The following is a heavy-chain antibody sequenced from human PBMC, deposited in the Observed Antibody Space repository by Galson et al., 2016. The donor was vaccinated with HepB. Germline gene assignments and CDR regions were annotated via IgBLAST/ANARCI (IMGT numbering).Heavy chain of an antibody. CDR1: GYGFGNHW. CDR2: IYPGDSDT. V-gene: IGHV5-51*01. CDR3: AAESSSDWAFDY. J-gene: IGHJ4*02. D-gene: IGHD2-21*01. Sequence: QSGAEVKKPGESLRISCTTSGYGFGNHWIGWVRQKAGKGPEWMGMIYPGDSDTVDSPLFQGQVIISADKSLSTAYVQWTSLKASDTAMYYCAAESSSDWAFDYWGEGTVVAVSS.